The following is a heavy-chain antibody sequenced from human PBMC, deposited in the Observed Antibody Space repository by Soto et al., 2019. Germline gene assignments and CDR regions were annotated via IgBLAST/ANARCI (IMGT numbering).Heavy chain of an antibody. CDR2: ISYDGRNK. Sequence: QVQLVESGGGVVQPGRSLRLSCAASGFTFSGHGMHWVRQAPGKGLEWVAVISYDGRNKYYADSVKGRFTISRDNSKNTLYLQMNSLTAEDTAVYYCAKDLDSSGLYYFDYWGQGTLVTVSS. J-gene: IGHJ4*02. CDR3: AKDLDSSGLYYFDY. CDR1: GFTFSGHG. D-gene: IGHD3-22*01. V-gene: IGHV3-30*18.